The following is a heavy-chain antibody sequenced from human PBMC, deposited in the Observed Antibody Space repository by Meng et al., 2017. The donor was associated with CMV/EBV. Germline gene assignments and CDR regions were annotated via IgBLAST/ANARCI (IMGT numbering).Heavy chain of an antibody. J-gene: IGHJ6*02. D-gene: IGHD5-18*01. Sequence: SETLSLTCAVYGGSFIGYYWSWIRQPPGKGLEWIGEINHSGSTNYNPSLKSRVTISVDTSKNQFSLKLSSVTAADTAVYYCARGSGYSYGYYYYYYGMDVWGQGTTVTVSS. CDR1: GGSFIGYY. V-gene: IGHV4-34*01. CDR2: INHSGST. CDR3: ARGSGYSYGYYYYYYGMDV.